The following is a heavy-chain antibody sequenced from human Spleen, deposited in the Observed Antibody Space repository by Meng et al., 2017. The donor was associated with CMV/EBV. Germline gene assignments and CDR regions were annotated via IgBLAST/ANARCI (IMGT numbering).Heavy chain of an antibody. CDR3: ARGELLYPRDY. V-gene: IGHV3-11*04. J-gene: IGHJ4*02. Sequence: GESLKISCGDSQITFSDYYMSWIRQAPGKGLEWVSYISSGSSTIYYADSVKGRFTISRDNSKNTLYLQMNSLRAEDTAVYYCARGELLYPRDYWGQGTLVTVSS. D-gene: IGHD1-26*01. CDR2: ISSGSSTI. CDR1: QITFSDYY.